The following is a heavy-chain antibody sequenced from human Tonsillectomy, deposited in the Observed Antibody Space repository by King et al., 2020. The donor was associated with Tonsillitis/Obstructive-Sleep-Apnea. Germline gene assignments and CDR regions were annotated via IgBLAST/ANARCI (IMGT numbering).Heavy chain of an antibody. CDR3: ARDDPPYDCWSGPLDV. CDR1: GYTFTSYA. J-gene: IGHJ6*04. V-gene: IGHV7-4-1*02. CDR2: INTNTGNP. D-gene: IGHD3-3*01. Sequence: EQLVQSGSELKKPGASVKVSCKASGYTFTSYAMNWVRQAPGQGLEWMGWINTNTGNPTYTQGFTGRFVFSLDTSVSTTYLQITSLTAEDTAVYYCARDDPPYDCWSGPLDVWGKGTTVTVSS.